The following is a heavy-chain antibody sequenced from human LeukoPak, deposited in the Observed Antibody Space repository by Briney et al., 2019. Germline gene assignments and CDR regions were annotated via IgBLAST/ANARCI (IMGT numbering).Heavy chain of an antibody. Sequence: PGGSLRLSCASSGFTFSSFGMNWVRQAPGKGLEWVAVISYDGSNKYYADSVKGRFTISRDNSKNTLYLQMNSLRAEDTAVYYCAKDEVSGSYFGGIDYWGQGTLVTVSS. D-gene: IGHD1-26*01. J-gene: IGHJ4*02. CDR3: AKDEVSGSYFGGIDY. CDR2: ISYDGSNK. V-gene: IGHV3-30*18. CDR1: GFTFSSFG.